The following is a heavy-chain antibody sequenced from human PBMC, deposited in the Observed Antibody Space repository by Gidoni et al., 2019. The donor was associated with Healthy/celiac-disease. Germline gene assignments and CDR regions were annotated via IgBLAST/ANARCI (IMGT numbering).Heavy chain of an antibody. CDR3: ARILEYSSSWFGFDY. V-gene: IGHV2-26*01. J-gene: IGHJ4*02. D-gene: IGHD6-13*01. Sequence: QVTLKESGPVLVKPTETLTLTCTVSGFSLSNARMGVSWIRQPPGKALEWLAHIFSNDEKSYSTSLKSRLTISKDTSKSQVVLTMTNMDPVDTATYYCARILEYSSSWFGFDYWGQGTLVTVSS. CDR1: GFSLSNARMG. CDR2: IFSNDEK.